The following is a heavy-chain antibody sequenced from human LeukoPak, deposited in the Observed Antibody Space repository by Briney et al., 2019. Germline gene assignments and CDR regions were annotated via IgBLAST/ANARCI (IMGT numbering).Heavy chain of an antibody. CDR3: ARGGYGAFDI. J-gene: IGHJ3*02. CDR2: IYYSGST. V-gene: IGHV4-31*03. Sequence: SETLSLTCTVSGGSISSSGYYWSWIRQHPGKGLEWIGYIYYSGSTYYNPSLKSRVTISVDTSKNQFSLKLSSVTAADTAVYYCARGGYGAFDIWGQGTMVTVSS. CDR1: GGSISSSGYY. D-gene: IGHD3-16*01.